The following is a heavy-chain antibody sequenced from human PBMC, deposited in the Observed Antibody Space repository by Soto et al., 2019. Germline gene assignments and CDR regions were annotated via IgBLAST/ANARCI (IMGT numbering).Heavy chain of an antibody. V-gene: IGHV3-30-3*01. D-gene: IGHD3-22*01. CDR3: ASLGMGYYYDSSGYTNDY. CDR2: ISYDGSNK. Sequence: PGGSLRLSCAASGFTFSSYAMHWVRQAPGKGLEWVAVISYDGSNKYYADSVKGRFTISRDNSKNTLYLQMNSLRAEDTAVYYCASLGMGYYYDSSGYTNDYWGQGTLVTVSS. CDR1: GFTFSSYA. J-gene: IGHJ4*02.